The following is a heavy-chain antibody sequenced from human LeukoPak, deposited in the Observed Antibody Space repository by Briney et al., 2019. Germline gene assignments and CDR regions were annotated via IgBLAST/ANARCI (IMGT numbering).Heavy chain of an antibody. V-gene: IGHV3-15*01. D-gene: IGHD3-22*01. Sequence: GGSLRLSCAASGFTFSNAWMSWVRQAPGKGLEWVGRIKSKTDGGTTDYAAPVKGRFTISRDDSKNTLYLQMNSLRAEDTAVYYCAKGLYYYDSSGYDYWGQGTLVTVSS. J-gene: IGHJ4*02. CDR1: GFTFSNAW. CDR3: AKGLYYYDSSGYDY. CDR2: IKSKTDGGTT.